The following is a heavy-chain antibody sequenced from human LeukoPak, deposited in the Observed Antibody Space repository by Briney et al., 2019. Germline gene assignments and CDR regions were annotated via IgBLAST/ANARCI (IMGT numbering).Heavy chain of an antibody. CDR1: GGSISSYY. CDR2: ISTSGNT. J-gene: IGHJ5*02. D-gene: IGHD3-10*01. CDR3: ARDRLTDYYGSETYYPNWFDP. V-gene: IGHV4-4*07. Sequence: SETLSPTCTVSGGSISSYYWSWLRQPAGKGPEWIGHISTSGNTNYSPSLKSRVTMSVDTSKNRSSLRLTSVTAADTAIYYCARDRLTDYYGSETYYPNWFDPWGQGTLVTVSS.